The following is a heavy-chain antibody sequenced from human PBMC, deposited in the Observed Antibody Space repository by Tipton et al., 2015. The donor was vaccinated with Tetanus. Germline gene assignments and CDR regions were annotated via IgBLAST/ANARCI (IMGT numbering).Heavy chain of an antibody. Sequence: LRLSCSVSRGPISSYYWSWIRQPAGKGLEWIGHISNGNPDYSGSLKSRVTLSVDTSKNEVSLKLRYVTAADTGVYYCARGITDGYNRRLDYWGQGILVAVSP. V-gene: IGHV4-4*07. J-gene: IGHJ4*02. D-gene: IGHD5-24*01. CDR3: ARGITDGYNRRLDY. CDR1: RGPISSYY. CDR2: ISNGNP.